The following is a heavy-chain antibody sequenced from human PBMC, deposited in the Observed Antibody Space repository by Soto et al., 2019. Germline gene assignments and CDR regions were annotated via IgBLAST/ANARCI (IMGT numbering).Heavy chain of an antibody. Sequence: QVRLVQSGAEVKKPGASVEVSCKASGYTFTNHDVIWVRQAPGQGLEWMGWMIPNSGYTVYAQKFQGRVTMTRDTSISTAFVELSSLRFEDTAVYYCARNGGGLGSWGQGTLVTVSS. D-gene: IGHD2-8*01. J-gene: IGHJ4*02. V-gene: IGHV1-8*01. CDR1: GYTFTNHD. CDR3: ARNGGGLGS. CDR2: MIPNSGYT.